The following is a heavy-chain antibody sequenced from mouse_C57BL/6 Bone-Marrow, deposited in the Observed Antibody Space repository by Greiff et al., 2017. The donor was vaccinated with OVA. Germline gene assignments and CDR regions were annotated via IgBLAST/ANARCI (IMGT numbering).Heavy chain of an antibody. V-gene: IGHV1-81*01. Sequence: QVQLQQSGAELARPGASVKLSCKASGYTFTSYGISWVKQRTGQGLEWIGEIYPRSGNTYYNEKFKGKATLTADKSSSTAYMELRSLTSEDSAVYFCARGKGYGNYRFAYWGQGTLVTVSA. CDR2: IYPRSGNT. D-gene: IGHD2-1*01. CDR1: GYTFTSYG. CDR3: ARGKGYGNYRFAY. J-gene: IGHJ3*01.